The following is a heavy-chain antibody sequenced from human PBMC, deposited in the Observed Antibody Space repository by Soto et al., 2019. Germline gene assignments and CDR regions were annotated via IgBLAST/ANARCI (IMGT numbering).Heavy chain of an antibody. CDR2: IYKSATT. J-gene: IGHJ5*01. CDR3: ARGRYCLTGRCFPNWFDS. Sequence: SETMSLTCSVCGDCIYTVDYFWAWIRQPPGQALEYIGYIYKSATTYYNPSFESRVAISLDTSKSQFSLNVTSVTAADTAVYFCARGRYCLTGRCFPNWFDSWGQGTLVTVSS. D-gene: IGHD2-15*01. CDR1: GDCIYTVDYF. V-gene: IGHV4-30-4*01.